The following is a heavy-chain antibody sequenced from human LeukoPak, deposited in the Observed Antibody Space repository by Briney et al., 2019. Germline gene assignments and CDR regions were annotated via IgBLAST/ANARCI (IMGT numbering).Heavy chain of an antibody. J-gene: IGHJ4*02. CDR2: IYYSGST. V-gene: IGHV4-39*02. CDR1: GGSITTTNYY. Sequence: SETLSLTCTVSGGSITTTNYYWGWIRQPPGKGLEWIGSIYYSGSTYYNPSLKSRVTISVDTSKGQFSLNLSSVTAADTALYYCAREERWLQFVFDYWGQGILVTVSS. D-gene: IGHD5-24*01. CDR3: AREERWLQFVFDY.